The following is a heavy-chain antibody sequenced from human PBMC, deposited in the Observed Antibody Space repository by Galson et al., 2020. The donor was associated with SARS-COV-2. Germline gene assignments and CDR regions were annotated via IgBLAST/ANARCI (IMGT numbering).Heavy chain of an antibody. Sequence: GESLKISCAASGFTFSSYSMNWVRQAPGKGLEWVSSISSSSSYIYYADSVKGRFTISRDNAKNSLYLQMNSLRAEDTAVYYCARDIVVVPAVRFYYYGMDVWGQGTTVTVSS. CDR1: GFTFSSYS. CDR2: ISSSSSYI. CDR3: ARDIVVVPAVRFYYYGMDV. D-gene: IGHD2-2*01. J-gene: IGHJ6*02. V-gene: IGHV3-21*01.